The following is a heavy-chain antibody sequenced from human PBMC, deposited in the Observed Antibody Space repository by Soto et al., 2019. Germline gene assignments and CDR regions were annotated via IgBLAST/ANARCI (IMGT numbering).Heavy chain of an antibody. V-gene: IGHV3-20*04. CDR2: INWNGGST. Sequence: EVQLVESGGGVVRPGGSLRLSCAASGFTFYDYGMSWVRQAPGKGLERVSGINWNGGSTSYADSVKGRFTISRDNAQNSLYLQMNTLRAEDTALYYCARDISLLPQGWFDPWGQGTLVTVSS. CDR3: ARDISLLPQGWFDP. D-gene: IGHD3-16*02. CDR1: GFTFYDYG. J-gene: IGHJ5*02.